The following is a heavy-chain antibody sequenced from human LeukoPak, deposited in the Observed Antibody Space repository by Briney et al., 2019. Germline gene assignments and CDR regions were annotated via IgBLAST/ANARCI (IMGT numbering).Heavy chain of an antibody. CDR2: IYYSGST. Sequence: SGTLSLTCTVSGGSISSGDYYWSWIRQPPGKGLEWIGYIYYSGSTYYNPSLKSRVTISVDTSKNQFSLKLSSVTAADTAVYYCASYGDYTNWFDPWGQGTLVTVSS. CDR3: ASYGDYTNWFDP. V-gene: IGHV4-30-4*01. J-gene: IGHJ5*02. CDR1: GGSISSGDYY. D-gene: IGHD4-17*01.